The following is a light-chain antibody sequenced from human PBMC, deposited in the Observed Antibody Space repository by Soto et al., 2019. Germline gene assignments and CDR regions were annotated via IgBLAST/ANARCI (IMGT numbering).Light chain of an antibody. CDR3: QQTDSFPT. J-gene: IGKJ5*01. V-gene: IGKV1-12*01. CDR2: GAS. CDR1: QDIATW. Sequence: DVQMTQSPSSVSASVGDRVTITCRASQDIATWIAWYQQKPGKAPTLLISGASNLQSGVPSRFSGGGSGTEFTLTISTLQPEDFATYYCQQTDSFPTFGRGTRLDIK.